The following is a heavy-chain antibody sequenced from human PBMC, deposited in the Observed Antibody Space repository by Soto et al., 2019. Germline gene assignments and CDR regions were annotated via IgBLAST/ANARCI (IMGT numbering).Heavy chain of an antibody. V-gene: IGHV4-30-4*01. J-gene: IGHJ6*03. CDR2: IYYSGST. CDR1: RGSISSGDYS. Sequence: SETLSLTCTVSRGSISSGDYSWSWIRQPPGKGLEWIGYIYYSGSTYYNPSLKSRVTISVDTSKNQFSLKLSSVTAADTAVYYCFCQEAIYYYYCMDVLGEGTPITVSS. CDR3: FCQEAIYYYYCMDV.